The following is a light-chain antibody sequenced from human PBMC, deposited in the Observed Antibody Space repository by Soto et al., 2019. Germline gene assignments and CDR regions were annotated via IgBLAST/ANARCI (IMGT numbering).Light chain of an antibody. CDR2: AAS. Sequence: DIQITQSASSMSASVGDRVTITCRASQSISSYLNWYQQKPGRAPKLLIYAASSLQSGVPSRFSGSGSGTDFTLTISSLQPEDFATYYCQQSYSTLRTFGQGTKV. V-gene: IGKV1-39*01. CDR3: QQSYSTLRT. CDR1: QSISSY. J-gene: IGKJ1*01.